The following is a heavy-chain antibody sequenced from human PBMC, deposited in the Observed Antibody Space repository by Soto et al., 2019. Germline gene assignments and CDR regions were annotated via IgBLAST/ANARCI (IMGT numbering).Heavy chain of an antibody. CDR2: IKSKTDGGTT. CDR3: TTDHPYYYDGGSYDH. V-gene: IGHV3-15*07. J-gene: IGHJ4*02. CDR1: GFTFSNAW. D-gene: IGHD3-22*01. Sequence: SLRLSCAASGFTFSNAWMNWVRQAPGKGLEWVGRIKSKTDGGTTDYTAPVKGRFTISRDDSKNTVFLQMISLKSEDTAVYHCTTDHPYYYDGGSYDHWGPGTLVTVS.